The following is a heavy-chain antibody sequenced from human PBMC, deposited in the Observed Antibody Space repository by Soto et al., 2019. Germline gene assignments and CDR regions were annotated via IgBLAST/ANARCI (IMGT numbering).Heavy chain of an antibody. CDR1: GYTFTSYY. J-gene: IGHJ6*02. D-gene: IGHD6-13*01. Sequence: ASVKVSCKASGYTFTSYYMHWVRQAPGQGLEWMGIINPSGGSTSYAQKFQGRVTMTRDTSTSTVYMELSSLRSEDTAVYYCARDWAPPSSSSLLAVLGDYGMDVWGQGTTVTVSS. V-gene: IGHV1-46*01. CDR3: ARDWAPPSSSSLLAVLGDYGMDV. CDR2: INPSGGST.